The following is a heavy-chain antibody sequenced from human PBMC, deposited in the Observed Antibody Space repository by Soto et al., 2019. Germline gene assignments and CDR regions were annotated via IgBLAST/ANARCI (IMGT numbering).Heavy chain of an antibody. Sequence: EVQLVESGGGLVQPGGSLRLSCAASGFTFSSYDMHWVRQATGKGLEWVSAIGTAGDPYYPGSVKGRFTISRENAKNSLYLQMNSLRAGDTAVYYCARGGYDSSGYYHYWYFDLWGRGTLVTVSS. CDR2: IGTAGDP. V-gene: IGHV3-13*05. D-gene: IGHD3-22*01. J-gene: IGHJ2*01. CDR3: ARGGYDSSGYYHYWYFDL. CDR1: GFTFSSYD.